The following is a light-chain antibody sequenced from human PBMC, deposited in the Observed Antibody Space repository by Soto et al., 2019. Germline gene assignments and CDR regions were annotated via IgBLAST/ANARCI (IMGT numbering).Light chain of an antibody. V-gene: IGKV1-39*01. Sequence: DIQMTQSPSSLSASVGDRVTITCRASQSISSYLNWYQQKPGKAPKLLIYAASSLQSGVPSRFSGSGSGPAFTLTISSLQPEDFATYYWQQSYSTPPWTFGQGTKVEIK. CDR3: QQSYSTPPWT. CDR1: QSISSY. CDR2: AAS. J-gene: IGKJ1*01.